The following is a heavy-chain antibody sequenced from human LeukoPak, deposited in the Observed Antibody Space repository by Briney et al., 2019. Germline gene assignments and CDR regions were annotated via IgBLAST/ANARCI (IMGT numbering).Heavy chain of an antibody. V-gene: IGHV3-21*01. CDR2: ISSSSSYI. CDR1: GFTFSSYS. J-gene: IGHJ4*02. Sequence: AGGSLRLSCAASGFTFSSYSMNWVRQAPGKGLEWVSSISSSSSYIYYADSVKGRFTISRDNAKNSLYLQMNSLGAEDTAVYYCARGTYSGSYSDYWGQGTLVTVSS. D-gene: IGHD1-26*01. CDR3: ARGTYSGSYSDY.